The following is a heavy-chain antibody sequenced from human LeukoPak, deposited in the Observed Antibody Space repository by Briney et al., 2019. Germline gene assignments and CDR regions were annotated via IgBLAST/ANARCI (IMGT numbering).Heavy chain of an antibody. J-gene: IGHJ6*02. Sequence: GGSVILSCAASVFDFSSYWINWARQAPWKGLEWVASINHNGNVNYYVDSVKGRFTISRDNAKNSLYLQMSNLRAEDTAVYFCARGGGLDVWGQGATVTVSS. V-gene: IGHV3-7*03. CDR2: INHNGNVN. D-gene: IGHD3-16*01. CDR3: ARGGGLDV. CDR1: VFDFSSYW.